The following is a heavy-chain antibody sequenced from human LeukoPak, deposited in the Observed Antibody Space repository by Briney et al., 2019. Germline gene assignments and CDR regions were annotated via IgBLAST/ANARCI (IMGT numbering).Heavy chain of an antibody. Sequence: ASVKVSCKASGYTFTGYYMHWVRQAPGQGLEWMGWINPNSGGTNYAQKFQGRVTMTRDTSISTAYMELSRLRSDDTAVYYCARAQADYYDSHFDYWGQGTLVTVSS. D-gene: IGHD3-22*01. V-gene: IGHV1-2*02. CDR3: ARAQADYYDSHFDY. CDR2: INPNSGGT. CDR1: GYTFTGYY. J-gene: IGHJ4*02.